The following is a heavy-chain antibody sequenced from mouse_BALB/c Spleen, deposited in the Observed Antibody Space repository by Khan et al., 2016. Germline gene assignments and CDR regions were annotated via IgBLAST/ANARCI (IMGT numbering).Heavy chain of an antibody. J-gene: IGHJ2*01. Sequence: QVQLQQSGPELVKPGASVKISCKASGYAFSTSWMNWVKQRPGQGLEWIGRIYPGDGDTNYNGKFKGEATLTADKSSSPAYMQLSSLTSVDSAVYFCARDFGVDHLAFDSWGQGTTLTVSS. V-gene: IGHV1-82*01. D-gene: IGHD1-1*02. CDR1: GYAFSTSW. CDR3: ARDFGVDHLAFDS. CDR2: IYPGDGDT.